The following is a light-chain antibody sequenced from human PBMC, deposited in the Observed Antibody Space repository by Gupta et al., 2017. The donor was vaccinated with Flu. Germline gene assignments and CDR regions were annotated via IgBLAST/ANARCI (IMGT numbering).Light chain of an antibody. Sequence: KCKYSQRVLYSSNNRYYLAWYQQKPGQPPKLLIYWASTRESGVPDRFSGSGSGTDFTLTISSLQAEDVPVYYGQQYYSNTLTFAQGTKLEIK. V-gene: IGKV4-1*01. CDR3: QQYYSNTLT. CDR2: WAS. J-gene: IGKJ2*01. CDR1: QRVLYSSNNRYY.